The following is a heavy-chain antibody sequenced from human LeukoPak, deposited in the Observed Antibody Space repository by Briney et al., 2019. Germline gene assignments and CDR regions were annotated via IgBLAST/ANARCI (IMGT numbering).Heavy chain of an antibody. V-gene: IGHV3-30*04. D-gene: IGHD6-19*01. J-gene: IGHJ4*02. CDR3: ARAPAVAYDY. CDR1: GFTFSSYA. CDR2: ISYDGSNK. Sequence: GRSLRLSCAASGFTFSSYAMHWVRQAPGKGLEWVAVISYDGSNKYYADSVKGRFTISRDNSKNTLYLQMNSLRAEDTAVYYCARAPAVAYDYWGQGTLVTVSS.